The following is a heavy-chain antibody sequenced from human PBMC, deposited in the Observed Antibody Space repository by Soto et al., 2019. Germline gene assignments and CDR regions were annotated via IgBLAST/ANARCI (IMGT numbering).Heavy chain of an antibody. J-gene: IGHJ6*02. CDR3: AKDRGTYCGGDCYVYYYYGMDV. D-gene: IGHD2-21*02. Sequence: GGSLRLSCAASGFTFSSYGMHWVRQAPGKGLEWVAVISYDGSNKYYADSVKGRFTISRDNSKNTLYLQMNSLRAEDTAVYYCAKDRGTYCGGDCYVYYYYGMDVWGQGTTVTVSS. CDR1: GFTFSSYG. CDR2: ISYDGSNK. V-gene: IGHV3-30*18.